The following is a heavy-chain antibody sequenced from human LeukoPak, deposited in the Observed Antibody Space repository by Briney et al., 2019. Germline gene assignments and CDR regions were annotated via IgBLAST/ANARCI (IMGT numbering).Heavy chain of an antibody. D-gene: IGHD5/OR15-5a*01. CDR2: INHSGST. CDR3: ARRGYSVLRY. J-gene: IGHJ4*02. CDR1: GGSISSYY. V-gene: IGHV4-34*01. Sequence: ETLSLTCTVSGGSISSYYWSWIRQPPGKGLEWVGEINHSGSTNYNPSLKSRVTISVDTSKNQFSLKLSSVTAADTAVYYCARRGYSVLRYWGQGTLVTVSS.